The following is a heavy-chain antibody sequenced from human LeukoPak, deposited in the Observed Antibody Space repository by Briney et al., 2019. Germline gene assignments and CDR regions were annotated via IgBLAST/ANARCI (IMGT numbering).Heavy chain of an antibody. D-gene: IGHD3-3*01. V-gene: IGHV4-61*02. CDR3: ARSGDDFWSGPPGY. CDR1: GVSISSGSYY. Sequence: PSETLSLTCTVSGVSISSGSYYWRWIRQPAGKGLEWIGRIYTSGSTNYNPSLKSRVTISVDTSKNQFSLKLSSVTAADTAVYYCARSGDDFWSGPPGYWGEGTLVTVSS. CDR2: IYTSGST. J-gene: IGHJ4*02.